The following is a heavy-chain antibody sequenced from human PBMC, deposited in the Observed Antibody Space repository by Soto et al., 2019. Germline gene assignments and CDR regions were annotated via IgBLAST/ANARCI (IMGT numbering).Heavy chain of an antibody. D-gene: IGHD6-6*01. CDR2: ISYDGSNK. CDR1: GFTFSSYA. V-gene: IGHV3-30-3*01. Sequence: QVQLVESGGGVVQPGRSLRLSCAASGFTFSSYAMHWVRQAPGKGLEWVAVISYDGSNKYYADSVKGRCTISRDNSKNTLYPQMNSLRAEDTAVYYCAREYSSSATHHKFYYYHSSGMDVWGQGATVTVSS. J-gene: IGHJ6*02. CDR3: AREYSSSATHHKFYYYHSSGMDV.